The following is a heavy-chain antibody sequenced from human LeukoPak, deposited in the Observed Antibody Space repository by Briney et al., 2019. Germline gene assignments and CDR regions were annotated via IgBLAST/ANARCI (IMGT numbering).Heavy chain of an antibody. J-gene: IGHJ6*02. CDR2: ISGTGDDT. V-gene: IGHV3-23*01. CDR1: GFIFSNYA. Sequence: PGGSLRLSYAASGFIFSNYAMGWARLAPGKGLKWVAHISGTGDDTYYTDSLKGRLTISRDNSRNTLYLQMSSLRAEDTAIYYCAKIKLARSFDPVILPLAVSDSFGIDVWGQGTTVTVSS. CDR3: AKIKLARSFDPVILPLAVSDSFGIDV. D-gene: IGHD1-1*01.